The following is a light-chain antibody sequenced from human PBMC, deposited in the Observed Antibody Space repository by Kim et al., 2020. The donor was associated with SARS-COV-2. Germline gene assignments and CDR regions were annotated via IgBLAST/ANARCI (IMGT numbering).Light chain of an antibody. CDR1: QSINSW. V-gene: IGKV1-5*03. CDR3: QRYNKA. CDR2: KAS. Sequence: TLSASVGDRVTITCRTSQSINSWLAWYQQKPRKAPKLLIYKASILESGVPSRFSGSGSETEFTLTISSLQPDDFATYYCQRYNKAFGQGTKVDIK. J-gene: IGKJ1*01.